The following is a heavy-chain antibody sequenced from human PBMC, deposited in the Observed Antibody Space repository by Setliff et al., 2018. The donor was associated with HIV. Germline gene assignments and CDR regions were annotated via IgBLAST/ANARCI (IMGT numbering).Heavy chain of an antibody. D-gene: IGHD3-10*01. V-gene: IGHV4-39*07. J-gene: IGHJ6*02. CDR1: GGSISSSNYY. Sequence: KTSETLSLTCTVSGGSISSSNYYWGWIRQPPGKGLEWIGSIYYSGSTNYKPSLRSRVTISVDTSKNQFSLKLTSMTAADTAVYYCARGWVRGPIISPGTYFSYGLDVWGQGTPVTVSS. CDR2: IYYSGST. CDR3: ARGWVRGPIISPGTYFSYGLDV.